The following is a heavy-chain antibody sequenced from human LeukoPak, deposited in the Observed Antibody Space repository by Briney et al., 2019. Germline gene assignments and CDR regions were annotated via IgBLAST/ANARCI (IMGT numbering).Heavy chain of an antibody. CDR1: GYTFTSYG. CDR3: ARDVQYSSSWGY. V-gene: IGHV1-2*02. D-gene: IGHD6-6*01. CDR2: INPNSGGT. Sequence: ASVKVSCKASGYTFTSYGISWVRQAPGQGLEWMGWINPNSGGTNYAPKFQGRVTMTGDTSISTAYMDLSRLTSDDTAVYFCARDVQYSSSWGYWGQGTLVTVSS. J-gene: IGHJ4*02.